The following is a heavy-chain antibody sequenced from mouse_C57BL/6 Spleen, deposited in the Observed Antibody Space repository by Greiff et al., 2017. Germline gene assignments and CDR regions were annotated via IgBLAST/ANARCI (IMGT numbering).Heavy chain of an antibody. CDR1: GYAFSSYW. CDR3: ARSGLRYRYFDV. D-gene: IGHD1-1*01. V-gene: IGHV1-80*01. CDR2: IYPGDGDT. Sequence: QVQLQQSGAELVKPGASVKISCKASGYAFSSYWMNWVKQRPGKGLEWIGQIYPGDGDTNYNGKFKGKATLTADKSSSTAYMQLSSLTSEDSAVYFCARSGLRYRYFDVWGTGTTVTVSS. J-gene: IGHJ1*03.